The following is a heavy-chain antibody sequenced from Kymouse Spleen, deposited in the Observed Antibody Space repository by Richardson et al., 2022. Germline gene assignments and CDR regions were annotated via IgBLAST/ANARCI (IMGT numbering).Heavy chain of an antibody. D-gene: IGHD3-10*01. CDR2: IYYSGST. CDR1: GGSISSSSYY. Sequence: QLQLQESGPGLVKPSETLSLTCTVSGGSISSSSYYWGWIRQPPGKGLEWIGSIYYSGSTYYNPSLKSRVTISVDTSKNQFSLKLSSVTAADTAVYYCARQDYGSGSYYKPYGMDVWGQGTTVTVSS. J-gene: IGHJ6*02. CDR3: ARQDYGSGSYYKPYGMDV. V-gene: IGHV4-39*01.